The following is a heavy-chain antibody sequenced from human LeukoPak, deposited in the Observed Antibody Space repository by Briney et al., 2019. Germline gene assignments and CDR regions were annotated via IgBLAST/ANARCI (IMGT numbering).Heavy chain of an antibody. CDR1: GFTFSSYA. V-gene: IGHV3-23*01. J-gene: IGHJ3*02. D-gene: IGHD2-15*01. CDR2: ISGSGGST. Sequence: PGASLRLSCAASGFTFSSYAMSWVRQAPGKGLEWASGISGSGGSTYYADAVKGRFTISRDNSKNTLYLQMNSLRVEDTAVYYCAKDLWSGGSCCDAFDIWGQGTMVTVSS. CDR3: AKDLWSGGSCCDAFDI.